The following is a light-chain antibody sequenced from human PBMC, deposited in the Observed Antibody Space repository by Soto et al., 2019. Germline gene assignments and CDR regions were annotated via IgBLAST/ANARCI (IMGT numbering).Light chain of an antibody. CDR2: GAS. CDR3: QQYNNWPPWA. CDR1: QSIGSS. J-gene: IGKJ1*01. V-gene: IGKV3-15*01. Sequence: EIVMTQSPTTLSVSPGERATLSCRASQSIGSSLAWYQQKPGQAPRLLIYGASTRAAGIPARFSGSGSGTGFTLTISSLQSEDLAVYYCQQYNNWPPWAFGQGTKVEIK.